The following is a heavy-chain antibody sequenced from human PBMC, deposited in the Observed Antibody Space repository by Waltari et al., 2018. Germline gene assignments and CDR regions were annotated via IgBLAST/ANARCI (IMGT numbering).Heavy chain of an antibody. J-gene: IGHJ4*02. CDR1: GGSLSGYY. CDR2: INHKGST. Sequence: QVQLQQWGAKVLKPSETLSLTCTVSGGSLSGYYWSWVRQPPGKGLEWIGEINHKGSTNFNPSLRSRFTMSVDSSKNQFSLKLDSVTAVDTAVYYCARGVFDYWGQGTLVTVSS. CDR3: ARGVFDY. V-gene: IGHV4-34*01.